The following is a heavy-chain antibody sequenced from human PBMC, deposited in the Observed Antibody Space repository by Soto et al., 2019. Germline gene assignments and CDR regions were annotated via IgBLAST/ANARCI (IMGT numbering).Heavy chain of an antibody. J-gene: IGHJ6*02. Sequence: ASVKVSCKASGYTFTSYGISWVRQAPGQGLEWMGWISAYNGNTNYAQKLQGRVTMTTDTSTSTAYMELRSLRSDDTAVYYCARGYSYGYGENYYGMDVWRQGTTVTVSS. CDR2: ISAYNGNT. CDR1: GYTFTSYG. V-gene: IGHV1-18*01. D-gene: IGHD5-18*01. CDR3: ARGYSYGYGENYYGMDV.